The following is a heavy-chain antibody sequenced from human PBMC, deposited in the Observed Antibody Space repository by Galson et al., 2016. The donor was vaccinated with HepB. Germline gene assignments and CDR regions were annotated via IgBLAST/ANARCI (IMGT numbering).Heavy chain of an antibody. J-gene: IGHJ6*02. D-gene: IGHD2-2*01. CDR2: IYYSGNN. CDR3: VRQGYSSSRCYESWYDYYGMDV. CDR1: GGSISSRSHY. Sequence: ETLSLTCTVSGGSISSRSHYWGWIRQTPGKGLEWIGSIYYSGNNYYNPSLKSRATISVDTSKKQFSLKLSSVTAADTAVYYCVRQGYSSSRCYESWYDYYGMDVWGQGTTVTVSS. V-gene: IGHV4-39*01.